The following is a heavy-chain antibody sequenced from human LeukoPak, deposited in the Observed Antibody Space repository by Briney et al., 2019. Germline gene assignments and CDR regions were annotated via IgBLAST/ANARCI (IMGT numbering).Heavy chain of an antibody. Sequence: PSETLSLTCTVSGGSISGYYWSWIRQPPGKGLELIGYIYYSGSTNYNPSLKSRVTISVDTSKNQFSLKLSSVAAADTAVYYCARRDRLEPLDVWGQGTTVTVSS. CDR2: IYYSGST. CDR1: GGSISGYY. V-gene: IGHV4-59*08. D-gene: IGHD1-1*01. J-gene: IGHJ6*02. CDR3: ARRDRLEPLDV.